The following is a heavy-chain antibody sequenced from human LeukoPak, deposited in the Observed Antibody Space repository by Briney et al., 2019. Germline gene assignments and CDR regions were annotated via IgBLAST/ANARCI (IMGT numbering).Heavy chain of an antibody. D-gene: IGHD5-24*01. V-gene: IGHV3-23*01. J-gene: IGHJ4*02. CDR3: AKQTLDGYNLIDY. CDR1: GFTFSSYA. Sequence: VGSLRLSCAASGFTFSSYAMSWVRQAPGKGLEWVSAISGSGGSTYYADSVKGRFTISRDNSKNTLYLQMNSLRAEDTAVYYCAKQTLDGYNLIDYWGQGTLVTVSS. CDR2: ISGSGGST.